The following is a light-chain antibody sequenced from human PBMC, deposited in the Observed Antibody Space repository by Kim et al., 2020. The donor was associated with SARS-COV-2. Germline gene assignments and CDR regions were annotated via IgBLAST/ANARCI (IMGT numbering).Light chain of an antibody. CDR3: QAWDSSTVV. Sequence: VAPGQTASITCSGDKVGDKYACWYQQKPGQSPVLVIYQDSKRPSGIPERFSGSNSGNTATLTISGTQAMDEADYYCQAWDSSTVVFGGGTQLTVL. J-gene: IGLJ2*01. CDR1: KVGDKY. V-gene: IGLV3-1*01. CDR2: QDS.